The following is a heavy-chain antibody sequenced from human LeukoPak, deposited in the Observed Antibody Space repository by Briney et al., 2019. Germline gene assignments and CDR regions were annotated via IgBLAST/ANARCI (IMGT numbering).Heavy chain of an antibody. D-gene: IGHD1-26*01. J-gene: IGHJ6*03. Sequence: PGGSLRLSCAASGFSVINHFMHWVRQAPGEGLQWVSTINGAGVTYYAASVKGRFTISRDTVKNTFSLQMNNLRADDTAVYFCARRGVQRYMDVWGKGTTVTVSS. CDR1: GFSVINHF. CDR3: ARRGVQRYMDV. V-gene: IGHV3-53*01. CDR2: INGAGVT.